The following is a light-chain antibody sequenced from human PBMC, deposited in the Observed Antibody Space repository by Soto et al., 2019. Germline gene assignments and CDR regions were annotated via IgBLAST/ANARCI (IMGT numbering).Light chain of an antibody. CDR3: QQYNSYPWT. Sequence: DIQMTQSPSTLSASVVDKVTLTCRASLSISSWLAWYQQKPGKAPKLLIYKASTLESGVPSNFSGSGSGTEFTLSISSLQPEDFATYYCQQYNSYPWTFGQGTKVDI. V-gene: IGKV1-5*03. CDR2: KAS. J-gene: IGKJ1*01. CDR1: LSISSW.